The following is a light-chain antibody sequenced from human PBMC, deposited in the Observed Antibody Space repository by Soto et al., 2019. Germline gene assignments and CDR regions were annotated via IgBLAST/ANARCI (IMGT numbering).Light chain of an antibody. CDR1: SSDVGGYNY. V-gene: IGLV2-14*01. J-gene: IGLJ3*02. CDR2: EVT. CDR3: SSYTSSSTLL. Sequence: QSVLTQPASVSGSPGQSITISCTGTSSDVGGYNYVSWYQQHPGKGPKLMIYEVTNRPSGVSNRFSGSKSGNTASLTISELQADDETDYYCSSYTSSSTLLFGGGTKVTVL.